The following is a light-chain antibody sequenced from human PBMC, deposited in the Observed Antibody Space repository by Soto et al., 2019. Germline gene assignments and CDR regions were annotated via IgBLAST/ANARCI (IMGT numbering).Light chain of an antibody. J-gene: IGKJ4*01. CDR2: GAS. CDR1: QGIGDT. Sequence: EVVMTQSPATLSVSPGEGVTLSCRANQGIGDTLAWYQHKPGQAPRLLIYGASTRATGIPVRFSGSGSGTEFTLTITSLQSEDSAVYYCQEYNYWHPITFGGGTKVDI. CDR3: QEYNYWHPIT. V-gene: IGKV3-15*01.